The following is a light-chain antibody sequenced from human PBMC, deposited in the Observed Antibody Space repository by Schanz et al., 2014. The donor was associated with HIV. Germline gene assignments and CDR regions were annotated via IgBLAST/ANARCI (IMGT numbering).Light chain of an antibody. V-gene: IGKV3-11*01. CDR2: ETS. CDR3: QQSFTTPSIT. CDR1: QSINRF. J-gene: IGKJ5*01. Sequence: EIVLTQSPATLSLSPGERATLSCRASQSINRFLAWYQQKPGQAPRLLIYETSNRATGIPARFSGSGSGTDFTLTITNLQPEDFALYFCQQSFTTPSITFGQGTRLEIK.